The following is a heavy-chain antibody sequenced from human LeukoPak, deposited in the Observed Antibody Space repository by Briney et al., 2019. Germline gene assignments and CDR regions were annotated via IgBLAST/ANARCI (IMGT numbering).Heavy chain of an antibody. CDR1: GYTLTGYY. J-gene: IGHJ4*02. Sequence: ASVKVSCKASGYTLTGYYMHWVRQAPGQGLEWMGWINPNSGGTNYAQKFQGRGTMTRDTSISKAYMELSRLRSDDTAVYYCARLGSCCVVGSYFDYWGQGTVVTVSS. CDR3: ARLGSCCVVGSYFDY. V-gene: IGHV1-2*02. D-gene: IGHD3-16*01. CDR2: INPNSGGT.